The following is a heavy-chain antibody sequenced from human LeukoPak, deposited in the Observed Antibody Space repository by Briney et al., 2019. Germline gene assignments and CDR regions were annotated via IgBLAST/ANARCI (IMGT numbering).Heavy chain of an antibody. CDR2: IIPIFGTA. V-gene: IGHV1-69*13. J-gene: IGHJ5*02. CDR3: APIAAAGNNWFDP. CDR1: GGTFSSYA. Sequence: GASVKVSCTASGGTFSSYAISWVREAPGQGLEWMGGIIPIFGTANYAQKFQGRVTITADESTRTAYMELSSLRSEHTAVYYCAPIAAAGNNWFDPWGQGTLVTVSS. D-gene: IGHD6-13*01.